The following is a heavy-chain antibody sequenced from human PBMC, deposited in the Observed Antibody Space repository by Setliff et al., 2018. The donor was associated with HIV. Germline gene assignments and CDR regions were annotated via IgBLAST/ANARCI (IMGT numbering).Heavy chain of an antibody. CDR3: ARHFPSISLFFGDPGPFDR. Sequence: SETLSLTCTVSGGSVSSSSYYWGWIRQPPGKGLEWIGSIFNDGRTYYNPSLKSRVTIPMDTSTNQFSLKLSSVTAAETAVYFCARHFPSISLFFGDPGPFDRWGQGALVTVSS. CDR2: IFNDGRT. J-gene: IGHJ4*02. D-gene: IGHD3-10*01. V-gene: IGHV4-39*01. CDR1: GGSVSSSSYY.